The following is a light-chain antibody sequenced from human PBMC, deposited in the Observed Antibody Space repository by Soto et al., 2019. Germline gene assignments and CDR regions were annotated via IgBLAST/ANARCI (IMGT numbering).Light chain of an antibody. CDR1: AGPVTTNQR. V-gene: IGLV7-46*01. CDR2: DTS. J-gene: IGLJ2*01. CDR3: LVDYYSVVV. Sequence: QAVVTQEPSLTVSPGGTVTLTCGSSAGPVTTNQRPYWFQQKPGQAPRTLIYDTSSRHPWTPARFSGSLIGGKAALTLSGAQPDDEAVYFCLVDYYSVVVFGGGTKVTVL.